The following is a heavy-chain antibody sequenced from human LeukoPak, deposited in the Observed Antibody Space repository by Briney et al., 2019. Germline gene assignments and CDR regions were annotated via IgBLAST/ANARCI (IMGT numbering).Heavy chain of an antibody. V-gene: IGHV3-21*01. Sequence: GLLLLSCAASGSTFSSYSMNWGRQAPGKGLEWVSIISSSSTHIYYADSENVRCTISRDNAKNSLYLQMNSRRAEDTAMYYCARDPLGRAADYWGQGSLVTVSS. D-gene: IGHD7-27*01. CDR1: GSTFSSYS. J-gene: IGHJ4*02. CDR2: ISSSSTHI. CDR3: ARDPLGRAADY.